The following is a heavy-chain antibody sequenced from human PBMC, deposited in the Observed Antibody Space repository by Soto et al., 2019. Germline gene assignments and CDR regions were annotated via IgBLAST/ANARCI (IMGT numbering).Heavy chain of an antibody. D-gene: IGHD3-22*01. CDR1: GYTFTSYG. CDR3: ARDTPSGFGTMIVVPFPPFDY. J-gene: IGHJ4*02. CDR2: ISAYNGNT. V-gene: IGHV1-18*01. Sequence: ASVKVSCKASGYTFTSYGISWVRQAPGQGLEWMGWISAYNGNTNYAQKLQGRVTMTTDTSTSTAYMELRSLRSDDTAVYYCARDTPSGFGTMIVVPFPPFDYWGRGTLVTVSS.